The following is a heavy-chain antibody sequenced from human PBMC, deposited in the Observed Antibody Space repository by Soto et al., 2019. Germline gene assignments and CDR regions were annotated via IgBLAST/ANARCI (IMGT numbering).Heavy chain of an antibody. CDR3: ARAPMVLSRASFVS. J-gene: IGHJ4*02. D-gene: IGHD2-8*01. V-gene: IGHV4-59*01. CDR1: GGSISNFY. CDR2: ISYSGNT. Sequence: QVHLRESGPGLVKPSETLSLSCTVSGGSISNFYCSWIRRPPGKGLERIGYISYSGNTNYNPSLKSLVSISVYTSKNQLSLNRTSVTAAETAVYYCARAPMVLSRASFVSWGQGTSATVSS.